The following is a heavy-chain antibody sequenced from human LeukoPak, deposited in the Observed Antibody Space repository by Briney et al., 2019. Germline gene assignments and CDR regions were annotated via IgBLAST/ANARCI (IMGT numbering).Heavy chain of an antibody. D-gene: IGHD2-15*01. V-gene: IGHV4-59*01. CDR3: ARWVVAADWFDP. Sequence: SETLSLTCTVSGGSISSYYWSWIRQPPGKGLEWIGYIYYSGSTNYNPSLKSRVTISVDTSKNQFSLKLTSVTAADTAVYYCARWVVAADWFDPWGQGTLVTVSS. CDR1: GGSISSYY. J-gene: IGHJ5*02. CDR2: IYYSGST.